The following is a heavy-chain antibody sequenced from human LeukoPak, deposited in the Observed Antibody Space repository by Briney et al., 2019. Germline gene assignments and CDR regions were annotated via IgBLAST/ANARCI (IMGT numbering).Heavy chain of an antibody. CDR1: GFTFSSYS. CDR2: ISSSSSYI. D-gene: IGHD3-22*01. J-gene: IGHJ4*02. Sequence: GGSLRPSCAASGFTFSSYSMNWVRQAPGKGLEWVSSISSSSSYIYYADSVKGRFTISRDNAKNSLYLQMNSLRAEDTAVYYCARDPVYYDSSGYSWGQGTLVTVSS. V-gene: IGHV3-21*01. CDR3: ARDPVYYDSSGYS.